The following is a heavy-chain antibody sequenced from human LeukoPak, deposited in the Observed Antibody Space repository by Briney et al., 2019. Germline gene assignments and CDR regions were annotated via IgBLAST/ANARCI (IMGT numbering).Heavy chain of an antibody. Sequence: SETLSLTCTVSGGSISSYYWSWIRQPPGERLEWIGYIYYSGSTNYNPSLKSRVTISVDTSKNQFSLKLGSVTAADTAVYYCARDLDYWGQGTLVTVSS. J-gene: IGHJ4*02. V-gene: IGHV4-59*01. CDR1: GGSISSYY. CDR2: IYYSGST. CDR3: ARDLDY.